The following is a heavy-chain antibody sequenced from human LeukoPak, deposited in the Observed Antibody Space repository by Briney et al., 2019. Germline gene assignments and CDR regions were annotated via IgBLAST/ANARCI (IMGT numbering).Heavy chain of an antibody. CDR3: ARDVGDL. Sequence: GGSLRLSCAPSGFTFSTYWMGWVRQAPGKGLEWLANINQGGSEKYYVDSVKGRFTISRNNAKNSLFLQMNSLRAEDTAVYYCARDVGDLWGQGTLVTVSS. CDR2: INQGGSEK. CDR1: GFTFSTYW. D-gene: IGHD2-21*02. J-gene: IGHJ4*02. V-gene: IGHV3-7*01.